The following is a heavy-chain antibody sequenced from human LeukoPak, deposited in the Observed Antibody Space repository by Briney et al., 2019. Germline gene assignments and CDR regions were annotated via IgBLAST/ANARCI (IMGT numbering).Heavy chain of an antibody. V-gene: IGHV1-69*13. CDR2: IIPIFGTA. Sequence: SVKVSCKASGGTFSSYAISWVRQAPGQGLEWMGGIIPIFGTANYAQKFQGRVTITADESTSTAYLELSSLRSEDTAVYYCARGFLRVSTYYYDSSGYYFDYWGQGTLVTVSS. CDR3: ARGFLRVSTYYYDSSGYYFDY. D-gene: IGHD3-22*01. J-gene: IGHJ4*02. CDR1: GGTFSSYA.